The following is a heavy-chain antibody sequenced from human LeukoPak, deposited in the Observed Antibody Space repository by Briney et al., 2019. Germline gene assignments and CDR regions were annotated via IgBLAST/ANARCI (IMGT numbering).Heavy chain of an antibody. J-gene: IGHJ4*02. V-gene: IGHV3-53*01. CDR3: AGGTDFWSGYCFDS. D-gene: IGHD3-3*01. CDR2: IYSGGDT. Sequence: PGGSLRLSCAASGFTVSGNYMTWVRQAPGKGLEWVSSIYSGGDTAYADSVKGRFTISSDTSQNKLYLHMNSLRVDDTAVYYCAGGTDFWSGYCFDSWGQGTLVTVSS. CDR1: GFTVSGNY.